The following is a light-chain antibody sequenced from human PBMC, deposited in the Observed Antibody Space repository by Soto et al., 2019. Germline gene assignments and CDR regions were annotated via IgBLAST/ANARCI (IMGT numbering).Light chain of an antibody. CDR2: AAS. Sequence: DIQMTQSPSSLSASVGDRVTITCRASQSISSYLNWYQQKPGKAPKLLIYAASSLQSGVPSRFSGSGSVTDFTLTISSLQPEDFANYYCQQSYSTPFTFGPGTKVDIK. V-gene: IGKV1-39*01. CDR3: QQSYSTPFT. J-gene: IGKJ3*01. CDR1: QSISSY.